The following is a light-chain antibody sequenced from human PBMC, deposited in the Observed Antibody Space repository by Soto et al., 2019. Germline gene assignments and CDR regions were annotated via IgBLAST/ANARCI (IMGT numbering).Light chain of an antibody. J-gene: IGKJ4*01. V-gene: IGKV3-20*01. CDR1: QSVSSHY. Sequence: EIVLTQSPGTLSLSPGERATLSCRASQSVSSHYLAWYQQKPGQAPRLLIYGASSRAIGIPDRFSGSESGTNFNLTITSLDPENFAVYYCHQYRTSPLTFGGGTKVKIK. CDR2: GAS. CDR3: HQYRTSPLT.